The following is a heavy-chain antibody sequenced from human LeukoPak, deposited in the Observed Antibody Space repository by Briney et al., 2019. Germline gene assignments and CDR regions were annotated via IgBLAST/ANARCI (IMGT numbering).Heavy chain of an antibody. CDR2: ISGSGGST. Sequence: GGSLRLSCAASGFTFSSYAMSWVRQAPGKGLDWVSAISGSGGSTYYADSVKGRFTISRDNSKNTLYLQMNSLRAEDTAVYYCAKDSSSSFDSFDIWGQGTMVTVSS. CDR1: GFTFSSYA. V-gene: IGHV3-23*01. J-gene: IGHJ3*02. CDR3: AKDSSSSFDSFDI. D-gene: IGHD6-6*01.